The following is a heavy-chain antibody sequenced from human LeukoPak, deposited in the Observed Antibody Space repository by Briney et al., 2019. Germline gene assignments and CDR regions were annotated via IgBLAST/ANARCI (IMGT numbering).Heavy chain of an antibody. D-gene: IGHD3-9*01. V-gene: IGHV4-59*08. CDR2: IYYSGST. Sequence: SETLSLTCTVSGGSISSYYWSWIRQPPGKGLEWIGYIYYSGSTNYNPSLKSRVTISVDTSKNQFSLKLSSVTAADTAVYYCARHAAYYDILTGYIISQVDYWGQGTLVTVSS. J-gene: IGHJ4*02. CDR3: ARHAAYYDILTGYIISQVDY. CDR1: GGSISSYY.